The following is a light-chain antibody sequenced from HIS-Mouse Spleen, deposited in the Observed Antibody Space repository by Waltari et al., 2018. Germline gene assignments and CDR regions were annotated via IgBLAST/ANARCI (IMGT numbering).Light chain of an antibody. CDR2: DVS. CDR1: SSAVGCYNY. J-gene: IGLJ2*01. CDR3: SSYTSSSTVV. Sequence: SALTQPASVSGSPGPPITISCTGTSSAVGCYNYVSWYQQHPGKAPKLMIYDVSNRPSGVSNRFSGSKSGNTASLTISGLQAEDEADYYCSSYTSSSTVVFGGGTKLTVL. V-gene: IGLV2-14*03.